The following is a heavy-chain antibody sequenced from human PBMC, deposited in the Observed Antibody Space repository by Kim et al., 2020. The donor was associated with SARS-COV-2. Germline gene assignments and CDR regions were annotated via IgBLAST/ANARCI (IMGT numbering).Heavy chain of an antibody. Sequence: GGSLRLSCAASGFTFSNYAMNWVRQAPGKGLEWVSVVYSNGGSTFYADSVKGRFTISRDNSKDTLYLEMKNLRADDTAVYYCARCGRQKQWLGSTIEFWGQGTLVTVSS. CDR1: GFTFSNYA. CDR3: ARCGRQKQWLGSTIEF. V-gene: IGHV3-23*03. J-gene: IGHJ4*02. CDR2: VYSNGGST. D-gene: IGHD6-19*01.